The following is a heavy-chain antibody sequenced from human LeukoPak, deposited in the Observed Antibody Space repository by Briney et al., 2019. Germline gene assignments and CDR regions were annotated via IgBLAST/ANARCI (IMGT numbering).Heavy chain of an antibody. D-gene: IGHD6-19*01. J-gene: IGHJ4*02. CDR3: ARGARYSSGDY. CDR1: GFTFTNYW. CDR2: INNVGTSI. Sequence: GGSLRLSCAASGFTFTNYWMHWVRQAPGQGLEWVSRINNVGTSIFYADSVKGRFTVSRDNAKKTVYLQTNSLRDEDTAVYYCARGARYSSGDYWGQGTLVTVSS. V-gene: IGHV3-74*01.